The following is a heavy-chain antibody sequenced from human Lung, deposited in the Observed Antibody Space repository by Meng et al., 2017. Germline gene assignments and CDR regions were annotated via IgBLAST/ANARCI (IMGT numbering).Heavy chain of an antibody. V-gene: IGHV1-18*04. CDR1: GYTFIRHG. Sequence: QLQVVQSGAEVRNPGASVKVSCKTSGYTFIRHGITWVRQAPGQGLEWMGWISVHNGNTNYAEKFQGRVTMTTDTSTNTAYMELRSLTSDDTAVYYCARDLKPEGIATEYLDYWGQGTLVTVSS. CDR2: ISVHNGNT. D-gene: IGHD6-13*01. J-gene: IGHJ4*02. CDR3: ARDLKPEGIATEYLDY.